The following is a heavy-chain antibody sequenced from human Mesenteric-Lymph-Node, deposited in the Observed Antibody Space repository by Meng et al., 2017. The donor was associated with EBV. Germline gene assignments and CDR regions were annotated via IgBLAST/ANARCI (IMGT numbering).Heavy chain of an antibody. D-gene: IGHD7-27*01. CDR1: GFTFSSYA. V-gene: IGHV3-23*01. CDR3: AKASWGPNFPGDHWG. Sequence: EGQRLESGGDLVQLVGARRLCRAASGFTFSSYAMSWVRQAPGRGLEWVSTISNAGDKTYFADSVQGRFTISRDNSKNTLYLQMDSLRAEDTAVYYCAKASWGPNFPGDHWGWGQGTLVTVSS. J-gene: IGHJ4*02. CDR2: ISNAGDKT.